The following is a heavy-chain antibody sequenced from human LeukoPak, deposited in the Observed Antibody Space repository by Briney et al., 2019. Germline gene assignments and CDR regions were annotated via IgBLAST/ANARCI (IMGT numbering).Heavy chain of an antibody. D-gene: IGHD6-13*01. Sequence: QSGGSLRLSCAASGFTFSSYGMHWVRQAPGKGLEWVAVISYDGSNKYYADSVKGRFTISRDNSKNTLYLQMNSLRAEDTAVYYCARDHSSSWFDYWGQGTLVTVSS. V-gene: IGHV3-30*03. CDR1: GFTFSSYG. CDR2: ISYDGSNK. CDR3: ARDHSSSWFDY. J-gene: IGHJ4*02.